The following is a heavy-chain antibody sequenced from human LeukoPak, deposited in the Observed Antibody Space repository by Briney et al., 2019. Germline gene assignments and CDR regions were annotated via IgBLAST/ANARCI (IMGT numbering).Heavy chain of an antibody. J-gene: IGHJ6*02. CDR2: IIPIFGTA. CDR3: AIAVAGSYYYYYYGMDV. D-gene: IGHD6-19*01. V-gene: IGHV1-69*01. Sequence: GSSVKVSCKASGGTFSSYAISWVRQAPGQGLEWMGGIIPIFGTANYAQKFQGRFTITADESTSTAYMELSSLRSEDTAVYYCAIAVAGSYYYYYYGMDVWGQGTTVTVSS. CDR1: GGTFSSYA.